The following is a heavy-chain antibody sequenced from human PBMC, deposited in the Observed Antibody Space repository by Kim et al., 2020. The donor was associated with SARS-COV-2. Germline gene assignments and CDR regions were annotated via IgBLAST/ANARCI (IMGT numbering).Heavy chain of an antibody. CDR2: IKPDGSEK. D-gene: IGHD5-18*01. Sequence: GGSLRLSCAASGFSFSSHWMTWVRQAPGKGLEWVAIIKPDGSEKYYIDSVRGRFTISRDNPNNSVFLQMNSLRAEDTAMYYCVKAGYGLMDVWGQGTTVT. V-gene: IGHV3-7*01. CDR3: VKAGYGLMDV. CDR1: GFSFSSHW. J-gene: IGHJ6*02.